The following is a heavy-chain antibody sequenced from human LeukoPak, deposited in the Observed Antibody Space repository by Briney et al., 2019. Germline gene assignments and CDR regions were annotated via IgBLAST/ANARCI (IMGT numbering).Heavy chain of an antibody. D-gene: IGHD2-15*01. CDR1: GGTFSSYA. V-gene: IGHV1-69*05. CDR2: IIPIFGTA. CDR3: ARSLRSGGSDPLQNWFDP. J-gene: IGHJ5*02. Sequence: SVKVSCKASGGTFSSYAISWVRQAPGQGLEWMGRIIPIFGTANYAQKFQGRVTITTDESTSTAYMELSSLRSEDTAVYYCARSLRSGGSDPLQNWFDPWGQGTLVTVSS.